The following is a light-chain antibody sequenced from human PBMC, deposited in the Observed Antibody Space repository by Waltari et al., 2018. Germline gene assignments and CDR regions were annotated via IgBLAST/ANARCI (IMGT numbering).Light chain of an antibody. Sequence: EIVSTQSPGTLSLSPGGRATLSCRASQSVSRTLAWYQQKPGQAPKLLIYGASIRATGIPDRFTGSGSGTDFSLTSSSLEPEDFAIYFCQHYVRLPATFGQGTKVEIK. J-gene: IGKJ1*01. CDR1: QSVSRT. V-gene: IGKV3-20*01. CDR3: QHYVRLPAT. CDR2: GAS.